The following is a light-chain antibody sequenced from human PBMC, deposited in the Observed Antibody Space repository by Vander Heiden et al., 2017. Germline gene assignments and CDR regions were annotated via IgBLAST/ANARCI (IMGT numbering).Light chain of an antibody. CDR1: PSISSY. CDR3: QQSDSTYPT. Sequence: DITMTQSPSSLSASVGDRVTITCRASPSISSYLNWYQQKPGKAPKLLIYAAASMQNGGPSWCIGSGSGAEVTPTISSLQHEDVATYYYQQSDSTYPTFGRGTKVEIK. CDR2: AAA. J-gene: IGKJ1*01. V-gene: IGKV1-39*01.